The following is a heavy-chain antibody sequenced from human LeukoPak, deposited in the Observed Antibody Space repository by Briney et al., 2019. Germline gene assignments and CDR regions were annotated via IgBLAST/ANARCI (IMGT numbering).Heavy chain of an antibody. Sequence: ASVKVSCKASGYTFTDYYMHWVRQAPGQGLEWMGWIKPNSGGTNYAQKFQGRVTMTRDTSISTAYMELSRLRSDDTAVYYCARRVSGGDAFDIWGQGTMVTVSS. D-gene: IGHD6-13*01. CDR1: GYTFTDYY. V-gene: IGHV1-2*02. CDR3: ARRVSGGDAFDI. CDR2: IKPNSGGT. J-gene: IGHJ3*02.